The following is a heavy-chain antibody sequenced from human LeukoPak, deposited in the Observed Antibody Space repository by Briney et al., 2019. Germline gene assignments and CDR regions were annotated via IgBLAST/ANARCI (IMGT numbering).Heavy chain of an antibody. V-gene: IGHV3-9*01. J-gene: IGHJ3*02. D-gene: IGHD6-19*01. CDR1: GFTFDDYA. CDR2: INWNTNSI. Sequence: GGSLRLSCAASGFTFDDYAMLWVRHAPGKGVEGVSGINWNTNSIKYADSVKGRFTISRDNAKNSLYLQMNSLRAEDTAFYYCAKGSSGWSTDAFDIWGQGTMVTVSS. CDR3: AKGSSGWSTDAFDI.